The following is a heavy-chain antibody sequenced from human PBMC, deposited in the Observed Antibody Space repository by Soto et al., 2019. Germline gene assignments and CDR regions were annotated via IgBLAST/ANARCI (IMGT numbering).Heavy chain of an antibody. Sequence: GGSLRLSCAASGFTLSSYSMNWVRQAPGKGLEWVSSISSSSSYIYYADSVKGRFTISRDNAKNSLYLQMNSLRAEDTAVYYCARDRSIAARHFDYWGQGTLVTVSS. V-gene: IGHV3-21*01. D-gene: IGHD6-6*01. J-gene: IGHJ4*02. CDR1: GFTLSSYS. CDR2: ISSSSSYI. CDR3: ARDRSIAARHFDY.